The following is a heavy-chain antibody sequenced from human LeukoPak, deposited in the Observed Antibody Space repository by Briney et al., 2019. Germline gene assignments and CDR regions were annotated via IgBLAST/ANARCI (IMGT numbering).Heavy chain of an antibody. CDR1: GFTFSSYG. CDR3: ARRTAHAFDI. J-gene: IGHJ3*02. D-gene: IGHD2-21*02. CDR2: IRYDGSNK. V-gene: IGHV3-30*02. Sequence: GGSLRLSCAASGFTFSSYGMHWVRQAPGKGLEWVAFIRYDGSNKYYADSVKGRFTISRDNSKNTLYLQMNSLRAEDTAVYYCARRTAHAFDIWGQGTMVTVSS.